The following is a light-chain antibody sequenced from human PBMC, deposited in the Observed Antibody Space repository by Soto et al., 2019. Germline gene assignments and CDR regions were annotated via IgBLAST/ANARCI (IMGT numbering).Light chain of an antibody. V-gene: IGKV3-20*01. J-gene: IGKJ2*01. Sequence: ELVLTQSPGTLSLSPGERATLSCRASQSVSSSYLAWYQQKPGQAPRLLIYGASHRATGIPDRFSGSGSGTDFTLTISRLEPEDFAVYFCQQYGRSPPFTFGQGTKVEIK. CDR2: GAS. CDR1: QSVSSSY. CDR3: QQYGRSPPFT.